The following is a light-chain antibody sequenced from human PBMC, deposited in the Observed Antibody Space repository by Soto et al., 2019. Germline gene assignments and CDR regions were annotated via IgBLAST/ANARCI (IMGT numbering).Light chain of an antibody. Sequence: VVTQSPATLSVFPGETATLSCRASQSVSSDLAWYQQRPGQAPRLLIYGASTRATGIPARFRGSGSGTELRLTISSLQSEDFVTYCQQYNTWHPKMAFGRGTKVEIK. J-gene: IGKJ1*01. CDR1: QSVSSD. CDR2: GAS. V-gene: IGKV3-15*01. CDR3: QQYNTWHPKMA.